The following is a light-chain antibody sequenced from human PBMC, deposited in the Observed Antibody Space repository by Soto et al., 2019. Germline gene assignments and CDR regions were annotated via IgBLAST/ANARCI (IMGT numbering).Light chain of an antibody. Sequence: QSALTQPRSVSGSPGQSVTISCTGASSDVGGYNYVSWYQQHPGKAPKLMIYDVSKRPSGVPDRFSGSKSGNTASLTISGLQTEDDAYYCCCSYRNLRTLPALFGTGTNVTVL. CDR3: CSYRNLRTLPAL. J-gene: IGLJ1*01. CDR1: SSDVGGYNY. CDR2: DVS. V-gene: IGLV2-11*01.